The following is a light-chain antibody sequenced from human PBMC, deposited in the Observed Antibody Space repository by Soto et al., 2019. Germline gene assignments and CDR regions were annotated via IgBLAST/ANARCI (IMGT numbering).Light chain of an antibody. J-gene: IGKJ4*01. CDR1: QTVNIN. V-gene: IGKV3-15*01. CDR3: QQYNNWPLT. CDR2: GAS. Sequence: EIVMTQSPATLSVSPGERATLSCRASQTVNINLAWYQHNPGQAPRLLIYGASTRTTGIPARFSGSGSGTEFTLTISSLQSEDFAVYYWQQYNNWPLTFGGGTKVEIK.